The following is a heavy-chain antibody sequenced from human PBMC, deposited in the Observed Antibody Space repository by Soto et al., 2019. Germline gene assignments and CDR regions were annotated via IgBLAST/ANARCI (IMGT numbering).Heavy chain of an antibody. D-gene: IGHD4-17*01. Sequence: SVQVSYKASGGTFSSYAISGVRQAPGQGLEWMGGIIPIFGTANYAQKFQGRVTSTADESTSTAYMELSSLRSEDTAVYYCARASPLGPVTTTLYGMDVWGQGTTVTVSS. CDR3: ARASPLGPVTTTLYGMDV. CDR1: GGTFSSYA. V-gene: IGHV1-69*13. J-gene: IGHJ6*02. CDR2: IIPIFGTA.